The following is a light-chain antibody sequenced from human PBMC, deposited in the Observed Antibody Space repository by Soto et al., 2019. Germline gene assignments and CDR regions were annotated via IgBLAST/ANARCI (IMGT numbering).Light chain of an antibody. J-gene: IGKJ1*01. CDR1: QCLGIW. CDR3: QQYNSYSGA. Sequence: DIQMTQSLSTLSASTGDKVTITCRNSQCLGIWLAWYQQNPGKAPKLLISKASTLESGVPSRFNGGGSGTEFTLTINGLEPDDSATYYCQQYNSYSGAFGQGTKVEIK. CDR2: KAS. V-gene: IGKV1-5*03.